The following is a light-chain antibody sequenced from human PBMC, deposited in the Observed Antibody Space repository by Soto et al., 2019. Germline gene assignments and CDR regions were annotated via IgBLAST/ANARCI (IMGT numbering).Light chain of an antibody. J-gene: IGLJ1*01. V-gene: IGLV1-40*01. CDR1: SSNIGTGYD. CDR2: DNT. CDR3: QSYESSSLSGFV. Sequence: QSVLTQPPSVSGAPGQRVTISCTGSSSNIGTGYDVHWYQQLPGTAPKLLIYDNTNRPSGVPDRFSGSKSGTSASLAITGLQAEDEADYYCQSYESSSLSGFVFGSGTKLTVL.